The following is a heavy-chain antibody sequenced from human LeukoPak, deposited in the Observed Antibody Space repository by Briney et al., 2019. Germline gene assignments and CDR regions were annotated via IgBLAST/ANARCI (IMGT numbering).Heavy chain of an antibody. J-gene: IGHJ4*02. Sequence: GGSLRLSCAASGFTFSSYWMSWVRQAPGKGLEWVANIKQDGSEKYYVDSVKGRFTISRDNAKNSLYLQMNSLRAEDTAVYYCASAHSNYAAPFDYWGQGTLVTVSS. CDR2: IKQDGSEK. CDR1: GFTFSSYW. D-gene: IGHD4-11*01. CDR3: ASAHSNYAAPFDY. V-gene: IGHV3-7*01.